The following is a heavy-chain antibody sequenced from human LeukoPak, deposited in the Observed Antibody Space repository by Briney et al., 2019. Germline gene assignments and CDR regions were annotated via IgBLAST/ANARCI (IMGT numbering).Heavy chain of an antibody. Sequence: GGSLRLSCAASGFTFSSYAMSWVRQAPGKGLEWASAISGSGGSTYYADSVKGRFTISRDNSKNTLYLQMNSLRAEDTAVYYCAKKGERTTGKLTWFDPWGQGTLVTVSS. CDR1: GFTFSSYA. J-gene: IGHJ5*02. CDR3: AKKGERTTGKLTWFDP. CDR2: ISGSGGST. D-gene: IGHD1-1*01. V-gene: IGHV3-23*01.